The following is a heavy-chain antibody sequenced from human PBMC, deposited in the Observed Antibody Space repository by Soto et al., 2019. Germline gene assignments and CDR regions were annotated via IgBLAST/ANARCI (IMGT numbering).Heavy chain of an antibody. CDR1: GGSIISRSYY. J-gene: IGHJ4*02. CDR2: VYYSGTT. D-gene: IGHD1-26*01. Sequence: PSETLSLTCTVSGGSIISRSYYWGWIRQPPGKGLECIGNVYYSGTTYYNPSLKSRVTISVDTSKNQFSLKLNSVTAADTAVYYCATFSGNYFDYWGQGTLVTVSS. CDR3: ATFSGNYFDY. V-gene: IGHV4-39*01.